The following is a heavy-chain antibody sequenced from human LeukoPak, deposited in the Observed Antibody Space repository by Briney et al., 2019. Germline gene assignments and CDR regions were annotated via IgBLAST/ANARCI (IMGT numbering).Heavy chain of an antibody. CDR3: AGIGPAANVDY. CDR2: IHYSGST. V-gene: IGHV4-39*05. J-gene: IGHJ4*02. Sequence: SETPSLTCTVSGGSISSRSYYWGWIRQPPGKGLEWIGSIHYSGSTYYNPSLKSRVTISVDTSKNQFSLKLSSVTAADTAVYYCAGIGPAANVDYWGQGTLVTVSS. D-gene: IGHD6-25*01. CDR1: GGSISSRSYY.